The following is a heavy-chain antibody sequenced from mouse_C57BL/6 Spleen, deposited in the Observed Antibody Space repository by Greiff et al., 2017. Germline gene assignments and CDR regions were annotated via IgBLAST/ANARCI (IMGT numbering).Heavy chain of an antibody. CDR2: IDPSDSYT. D-gene: IGHD4-1*01. CDR1: GYTFTSYW. CDR3: ANLGRGWFAY. V-gene: IGHV1-50*01. Sequence: QLQQSGAELVKPGASVKLSCKASGYTFTSYWMQWVKQRPGQGLEWIGEIDPSDSYTNYNQKFKGKATLTVDTSSSTAYMQLSSLTSEDSAVYYCANLGRGWFAYWGQGTLVTVSA. J-gene: IGHJ3*01.